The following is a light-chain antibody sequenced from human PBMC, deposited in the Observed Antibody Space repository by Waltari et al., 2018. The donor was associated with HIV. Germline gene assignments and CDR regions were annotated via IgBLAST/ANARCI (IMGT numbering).Light chain of an antibody. J-gene: IGLJ2*01. CDR3: AAWDVSLNGLV. V-gene: IGLV1-44*01. CDR1: RSNIGSKT. Sequence: QSVLTQPPSASGPPGQRVTISCSGSRSNIGSKTVNWYQQLPGTAPKLLIYSNDQLPSGVPDRFSGSKSGTSASLAISGLQSEDEAGYYCAAWDVSLNGLVFGGGTKVTVL. CDR2: SND.